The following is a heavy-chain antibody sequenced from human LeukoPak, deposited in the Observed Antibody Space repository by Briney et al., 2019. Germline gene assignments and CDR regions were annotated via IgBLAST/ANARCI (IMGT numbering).Heavy chain of an antibody. V-gene: IGHV3-53*01. CDR2: IYATGST. J-gene: IGHJ6*03. CDR3: ARGIRGYNNGYYYYMDV. D-gene: IGHD5-18*01. Sequence: QPGGSLRLSCAASGFTVSGNYMSWVRQAPGKGLEWVSVIYATGSTFYADSVKGRFTISRDNSKNTLCLQMNSLRAEDSAVYYCARGIRGYNNGYYYYMDVWGKGTTVTVSS. CDR1: GFTVSGNY.